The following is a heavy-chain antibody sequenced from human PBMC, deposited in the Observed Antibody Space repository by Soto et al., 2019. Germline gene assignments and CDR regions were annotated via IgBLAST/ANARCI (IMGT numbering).Heavy chain of an antibody. CDR1: GGSFSGYY. CDR2: INHSGST. V-gene: IGHV4-34*01. Sequence: SETLSLTCAVYGGSFSGYYWSWIRQPPGKGLEWIGEINHSGSTNYNPSLKSRVTISVDTSKNQFSLKLSSVTAADTAVYYCASLTVRSYYYYYGMDVWGQGTTVTSP. J-gene: IGHJ6*02. CDR3: ASLTVRSYYYYYGMDV. D-gene: IGHD3-22*01.